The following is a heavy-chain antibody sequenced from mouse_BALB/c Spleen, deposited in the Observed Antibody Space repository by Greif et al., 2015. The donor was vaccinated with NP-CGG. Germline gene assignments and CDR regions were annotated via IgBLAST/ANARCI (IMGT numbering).Heavy chain of an antibody. V-gene: IGHV1S137*01. CDR3: AREGYDYDGGDGFDY. CDR2: ISTYYGDA. Sequence: VKLVESGAELVRPGVSVKISCKGSGYTFTDYAMHWVKQSHAKSLEWIGVISTYYGDASYNQKFKGKATMTVDKSSSTAYMELARLTSEDSAIYYCAREGYDYDGGDGFDYWGQGTTLTVSS. CDR1: GYTFTDYA. J-gene: IGHJ2*01. D-gene: IGHD2-4*01.